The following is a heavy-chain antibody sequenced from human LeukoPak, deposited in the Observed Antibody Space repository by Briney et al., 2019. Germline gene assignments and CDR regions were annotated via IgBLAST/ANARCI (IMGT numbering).Heavy chain of an antibody. CDR1: GFSVNSNN. J-gene: IGHJ4*02. V-gene: IGHV3-53*01. Sequence: PGGSLRLSCAVSGFSVNSNNMGWVRQAPGKGLESVSLIYSDGSTYYADSVKGRFTISRDDSKNMLYFQMNNLRAEDTAVYYCARAILWDTWYYFDYWGQGSLVAVSS. CDR3: ARAILWDTWYYFDY. D-gene: IGHD3-10*01. CDR2: IYSDGST.